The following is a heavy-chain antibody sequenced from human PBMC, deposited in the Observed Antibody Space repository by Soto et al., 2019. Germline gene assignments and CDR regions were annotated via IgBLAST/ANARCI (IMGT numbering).Heavy chain of an antibody. CDR3: ARVDTAMAYENWFDP. Sequence: PSQTLSVTCTVSGVSISSLDYYLSRNSQPPGKGLEWIGSIYYSGSTYYNPSLKSRVTISVDTSKNQFSLKLSSVTAADTAVYYCARVDTAMAYENWFDPWGQGTLVTVSS. J-gene: IGHJ5*02. D-gene: IGHD5-18*01. CDR1: GVSISSLDYY. CDR2: IYYSGST. V-gene: IGHV4-30-4*01.